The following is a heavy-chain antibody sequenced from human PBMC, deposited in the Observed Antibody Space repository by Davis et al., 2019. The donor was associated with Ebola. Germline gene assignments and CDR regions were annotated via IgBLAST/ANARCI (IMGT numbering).Heavy chain of an antibody. D-gene: IGHD3-16*01. CDR1: GFTFSSYA. V-gene: IGHV3-23*01. CDR2: ISTGGGVT. CDR3: ATLGSLSHAFDI. Sequence: GGSLRLSCAASGFTFSSYAMSWVRQAPGKGLEWVSGISTGGGVTIYADSVKGRFTISRDNSKNTLYLQMNSLRAEDTAVYYCATLGSLSHAFDIWGQGTMVTVSS. J-gene: IGHJ3*02.